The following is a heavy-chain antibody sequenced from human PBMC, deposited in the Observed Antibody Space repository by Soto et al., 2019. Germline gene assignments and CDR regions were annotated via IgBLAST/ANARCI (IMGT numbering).Heavy chain of an antibody. CDR3: AKVHGLYGDYSQYQGGWFDP. Sequence: GSLRLSCAASGFTFSSYAMSWVRQAPGKGLEWVSAISGSGGSTYYADSVKGRFTISRDNSKNTLYLQMNSLRAEDTAVYYCAKVHGLYGDYSQYQGGWFDPWGQGTLVTVSS. CDR2: ISGSGGST. CDR1: GFTFSSYA. V-gene: IGHV3-23*01. J-gene: IGHJ5*02. D-gene: IGHD4-17*01.